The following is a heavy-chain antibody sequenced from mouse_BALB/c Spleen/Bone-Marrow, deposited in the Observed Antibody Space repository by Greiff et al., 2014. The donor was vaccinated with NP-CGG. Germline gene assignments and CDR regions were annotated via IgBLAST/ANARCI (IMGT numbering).Heavy chain of an antibody. CDR3: AKNYYGYAIDY. D-gene: IGHD1-1*01. V-gene: IGHV1S135*01. J-gene: IGHJ4*01. CDR2: IDPFNGGT. Sequence: QLQESGPELMKPGASVKLSCKASGYSFSSYYIHWVKQSHGKSLEWIGYIDPFNGGTSYNQKFKGKATLTVDKSSSTAYMHFSSPTAEDSAVYCCAKNYYGYAIDYWGQGTSVTVSS. CDR1: GYSFSSYY.